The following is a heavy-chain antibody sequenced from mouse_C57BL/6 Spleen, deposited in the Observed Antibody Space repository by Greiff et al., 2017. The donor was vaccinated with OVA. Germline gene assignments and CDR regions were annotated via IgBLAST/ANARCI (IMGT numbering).Heavy chain of an antibody. V-gene: IGHV7-1*01. CDR3: ARDARYGSSPSYAMDY. D-gene: IGHD1-1*01. CDR1: GFTFSDFY. J-gene: IGHJ4*01. CDR2: SRNKANDYTT. Sequence: EVNVVESGGGLVQSGRSLRLSCATSGFTFSDFYMEWVRQAPGKGLEWIAASRNKANDYTTEYSASVKGRFIVSRDTSQSILYLQMNALRAEDTAIYYCARDARYGSSPSYAMDYWGQGTSVTVSS.